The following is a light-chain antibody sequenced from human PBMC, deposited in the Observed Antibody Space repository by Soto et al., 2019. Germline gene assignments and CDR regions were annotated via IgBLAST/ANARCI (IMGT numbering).Light chain of an antibody. Sequence: EIVMTQSPATLSVSPGERATLSCRASQSVNGNLAWYQQKPGQAPRLLIYGASTRATGIPARFSGSGSGTEFTLTLSSLQSEDFAVYYCQQYNNWLITFGQGTRLEIK. CDR2: GAS. J-gene: IGKJ5*01. CDR1: QSVNGN. V-gene: IGKV3-15*01. CDR3: QQYNNWLIT.